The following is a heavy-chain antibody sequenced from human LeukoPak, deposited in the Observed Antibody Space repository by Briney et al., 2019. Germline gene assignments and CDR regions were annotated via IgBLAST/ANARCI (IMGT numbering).Heavy chain of an antibody. CDR3: ATRRGYIYNWFDP. Sequence: ASVKVSCKASGYTFTGYYMHWVRQAPGQGLEWMGWINPNSGGTNYAQKFQGRVTMTEDTSTDTAYMELSSLRSEDTAVYYCATRRGYIYNWFDPWGQGTLVTVSS. D-gene: IGHD5-18*01. CDR1: GYTFTGYY. J-gene: IGHJ5*02. V-gene: IGHV1-2*02. CDR2: INPNSGGT.